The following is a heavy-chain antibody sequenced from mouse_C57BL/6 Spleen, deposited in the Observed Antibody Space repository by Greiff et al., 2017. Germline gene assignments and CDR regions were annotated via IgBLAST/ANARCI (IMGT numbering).Heavy chain of an antibody. V-gene: IGHV1-50*01. D-gene: IGHD1-1*01. CDR2: IDPSDSYT. CDR1: GYTFTSYW. J-gene: IGHJ2*01. CDR3: ARVATVVENYFDY. Sequence: VQLQQPGAELVKPGASVKLSCKASGYTFTSYWMQWVKQRLGQGLEWIGEIDPSDSYTNYNQKFKGKATLTVDTSSSTAYMQLSSLTSEDSAVYYCARVATVVENYFDYWGQGTTLTVSS.